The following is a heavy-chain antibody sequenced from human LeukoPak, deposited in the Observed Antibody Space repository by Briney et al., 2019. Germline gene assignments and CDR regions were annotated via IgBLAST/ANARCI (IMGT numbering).Heavy chain of an antibody. D-gene: IGHD3-22*01. CDR1: EYTFTGYY. J-gene: IGHJ4*02. V-gene: IGHV1-2*02. CDR2: INPNSGGT. Sequence: ASVKVSCKASEYTFTGYYMHWVRQAPGQGLEWMGWINPNSGGTNYAQKLQGRVTMTTDTSTSTAYMELRSLRSDDTAVYYCARDSMAANSYYYDSSGYYATWGQGTLVTVSS. CDR3: ARDSMAANSYYYDSSGYYAT.